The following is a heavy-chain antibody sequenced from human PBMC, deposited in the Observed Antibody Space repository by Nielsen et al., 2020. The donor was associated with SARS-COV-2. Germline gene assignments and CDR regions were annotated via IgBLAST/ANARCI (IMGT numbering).Heavy chain of an antibody. J-gene: IGHJ4*02. D-gene: IGHD2-2*01. Sequence: SETLSLTCTVSGGSISSGDYYWSWIRQPPGKGLEWIGYIYYSGSTYYNPSIKSRVTISVDTSKNQFSLKLSSVTAADTAVYYCAREGTGRYCSSTSCYVFDYWGQGTLVTVSS. CDR1: GGSISSGDYY. CDR3: AREGTGRYCSSTSCYVFDY. CDR2: IYYSGST. V-gene: IGHV4-30-4*01.